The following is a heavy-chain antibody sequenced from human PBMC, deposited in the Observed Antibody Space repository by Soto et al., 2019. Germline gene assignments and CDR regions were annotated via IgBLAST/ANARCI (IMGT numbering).Heavy chain of an antibody. J-gene: IGHJ6*02. Sequence: GGSLRLSCAASGFTFSSYGMHWVRQAPGKGLEWVAVISYDGSNKYYADSVKGRFTISRDNSKNTLYLQMNSLRAEDTAVYYSSKDRIDIVLMVYATYYGMDVWGQGTTVTVSS. CDR2: ISYDGSNK. V-gene: IGHV3-30*18. CDR1: GFTFSSYG. D-gene: IGHD2-8*01. CDR3: SKDRIDIVLMVYATYYGMDV.